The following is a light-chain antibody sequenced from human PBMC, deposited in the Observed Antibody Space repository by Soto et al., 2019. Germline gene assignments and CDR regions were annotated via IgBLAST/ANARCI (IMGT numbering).Light chain of an antibody. CDR2: GAS. CDR3: QQYNNWPPGP. CDR1: QSVSDN. V-gene: IGKV3-15*01. Sequence: EIVLTQSPATLSVSPGERVTLSCRASQSVSDNVAWYQQKPGQAPRLLIYGASTRATDIPARFSGSGSETDFTPTISSLQSEDLAVYYCQQYNNWPPGPFGQGTKLDI. J-gene: IGKJ2*01.